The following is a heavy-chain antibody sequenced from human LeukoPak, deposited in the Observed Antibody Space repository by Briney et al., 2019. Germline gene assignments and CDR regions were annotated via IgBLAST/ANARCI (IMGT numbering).Heavy chain of an antibody. D-gene: IGHD6-6*01. CDR1: GFTFSNYW. CDR2: IEQDGNTK. Sequence: GGSLRLSCAASGFTFSNYWMTWVRQAPGRGLEWVANIEQDGNTKYYLDSVKGRFTISRGNAKNLVYLQMNSLRVEDTAVYYCARIGYSSSSLDYWGQGTLVTVSS. CDR3: ARIGYSSSSLDY. V-gene: IGHV3-7*01. J-gene: IGHJ4*02.